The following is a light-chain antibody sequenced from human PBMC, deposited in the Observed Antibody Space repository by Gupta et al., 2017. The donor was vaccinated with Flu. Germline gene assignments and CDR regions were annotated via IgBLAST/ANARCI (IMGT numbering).Light chain of an antibody. CDR3: QQYGSSPGYT. J-gene: IGKJ2*01. Sequence: EIVLTQSPGTLSLSPGERATLSCRASQSVSNKYLAWYQQKPGQAPRLLIYGASTRATGIPDRFSGSGSGTDFTLTISRLEPEDFAVYYCQQYGSSPGYTFGQGTKLEIK. CDR2: GAS. V-gene: IGKV3-20*01. CDR1: QSVSNKY.